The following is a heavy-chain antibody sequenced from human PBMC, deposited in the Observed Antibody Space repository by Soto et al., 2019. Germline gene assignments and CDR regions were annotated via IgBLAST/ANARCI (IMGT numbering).Heavy chain of an antibody. V-gene: IGHV1-8*01. D-gene: IGHD3-10*01. CDR2: MNPNSGNT. CDR3: ARGINYYDSGDDAFDI. J-gene: IGHJ3*02. Sequence: QVQLVQSGAEVKKPGASVTVSCKASGYTFTSYDINWVRQATGQGLEWVGWMNPNSGNTGYAQKFQGRVTMTRSTSISTAYMELSSLRSEDTAVYYCARGINYYDSGDDAFDIWGQGTMVTVSS. CDR1: GYTFTSYD.